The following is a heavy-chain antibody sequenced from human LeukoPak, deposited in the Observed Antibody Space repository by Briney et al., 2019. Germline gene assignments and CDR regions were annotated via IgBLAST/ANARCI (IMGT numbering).Heavy chain of an antibody. CDR1: GYSFATYW. D-gene: IGHD2-21*01. J-gene: IGHJ4*02. V-gene: IGHV5-51*01. CDR2: IYPGDSDT. Sequence: GESLKISCKGSGYSFATYWIGWVRQIPGKGLEWMGIIYPGDSDTRYSPSFQGQVTISADKSISTAFLQWSSLKASDTAMYYCARRRYCGGDCYSDYWGQGTLVTVSS. CDR3: ARRRYCGGDCYSDY.